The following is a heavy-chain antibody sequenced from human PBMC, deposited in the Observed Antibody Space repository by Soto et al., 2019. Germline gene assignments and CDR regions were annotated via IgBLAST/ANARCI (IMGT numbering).Heavy chain of an antibody. CDR3: ARLKLWFGESSFDY. CDR2: MYHSGST. CDR1: GGSISSYY. J-gene: IGHJ4*02. V-gene: IGHV4-59*04. Sequence: PSETLSLTCTVSGGSISSYYWSWIRQPPGKGLEWIGYMYHSGSTYYNPSLKSRVTISVDTSKNQFSLKLSSVTAADTAVYYCARLKLWFGESSFDYWGQGTLVTVSS. D-gene: IGHD3-10*01.